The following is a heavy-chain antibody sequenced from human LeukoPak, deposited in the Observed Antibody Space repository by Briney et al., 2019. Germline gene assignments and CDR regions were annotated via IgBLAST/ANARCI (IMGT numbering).Heavy chain of an antibody. Sequence: SETLSLTCTVSGGSISSSSYYWGWIRQPPGKGLEWIGSIYYSGSTYYNPSLKSRVTISVDTSKNQFSLKLSSVTAADTAVYYCARLIAVQPWTTYYFDYWGQGTLVTVSS. CDR2: IYYSGST. CDR1: GGSISSSSYY. CDR3: ARLIAVQPWTTYYFDY. J-gene: IGHJ4*02. D-gene: IGHD6-19*01. V-gene: IGHV4-39*01.